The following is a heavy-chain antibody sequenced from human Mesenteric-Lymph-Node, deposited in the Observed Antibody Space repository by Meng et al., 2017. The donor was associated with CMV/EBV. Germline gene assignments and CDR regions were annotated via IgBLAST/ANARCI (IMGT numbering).Heavy chain of an antibody. J-gene: IGHJ4*02. D-gene: IGHD6-25*01. CDR3: ARDRSAAGYFDS. CDR2: ISSSSSTI. Sequence: GESLKISCAASGFTFSNYNMNWVRQAPGKGLEWLSYISSSSSTIYYAGSVKGRFTISRDNAKSSLYLQMTSLRAEDTAVYYCARDRSAAGYFDSWGQGTLVTVSS. V-gene: IGHV3-48*04. CDR1: GFTFSNYN.